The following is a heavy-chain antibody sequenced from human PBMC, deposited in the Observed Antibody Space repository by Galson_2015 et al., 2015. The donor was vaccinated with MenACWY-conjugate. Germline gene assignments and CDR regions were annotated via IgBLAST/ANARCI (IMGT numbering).Heavy chain of an antibody. V-gene: IGHV3-23*01. Sequence: SMRLSCAASGFTFINYAVAWVRQPPGKGLEWVSAISSSGSNTYYADSARGRFAISRDNSKNTVYLHLSSLRAEDTAIYFCARRTDWGTDQRPDLDFWGQGTRVTVSS. D-gene: IGHD7-27*01. CDR2: ISSSGSNT. CDR3: ARRTDWGTDQRPDLDF. J-gene: IGHJ4*02. CDR1: GFTFINYA.